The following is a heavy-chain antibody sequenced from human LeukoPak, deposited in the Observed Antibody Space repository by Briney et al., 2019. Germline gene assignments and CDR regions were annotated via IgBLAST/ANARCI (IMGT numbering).Heavy chain of an antibody. V-gene: IGHV4-34*01. J-gene: IGHJ5*02. CDR1: GGSFRGYY. CDR2: INHSGST. CDR3: ARVAGGVNWFDP. D-gene: IGHD2-8*01. Sequence: SETLSLTCAVYGGSFRGYYWSWIRQPPGKGLEWIGEINHSGSTNYNPSLKSRVTISVDTSKNQFSLKLSSVTAADTAVYYCARVAGGVNWFDPWGQGTLVTVSS.